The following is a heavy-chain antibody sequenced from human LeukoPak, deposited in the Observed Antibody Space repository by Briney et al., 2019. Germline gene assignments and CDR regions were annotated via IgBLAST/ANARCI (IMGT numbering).Heavy chain of an antibody. Sequence: GGSLRLSCAASGFTFSSYAMSWVRQAPGKGLEWVSAISGSGGSTYYADSVKGRFTISRDNSKNTLYLQMNSLRAEDTAVYYCAKEKGSPRPGAIAGKAYYYFDYWGQGTLVTVSS. CDR3: AKEKGSPRPGAIAGKAYYYFDY. CDR2: ISGSGGST. CDR1: GFTFSSYA. J-gene: IGHJ4*02. V-gene: IGHV3-23*01. D-gene: IGHD6-13*01.